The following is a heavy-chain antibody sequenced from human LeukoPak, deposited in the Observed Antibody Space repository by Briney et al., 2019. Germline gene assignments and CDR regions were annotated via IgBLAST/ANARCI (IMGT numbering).Heavy chain of an antibody. D-gene: IGHD2-21*02. Sequence: GGSLRLSCAASGFTFSDYYMSWIRQAPGKGLEWVSYISSSGSTIYYADSVKGRFTISRDNAKNSLCLQMNSLRAEDTAVYYCARVSGYCGGDCYPLGYWGQGTLVTVSS. CDR2: ISSSGSTI. CDR1: GFTFSDYY. CDR3: ARVSGYCGGDCYPLGY. J-gene: IGHJ4*02. V-gene: IGHV3-11*01.